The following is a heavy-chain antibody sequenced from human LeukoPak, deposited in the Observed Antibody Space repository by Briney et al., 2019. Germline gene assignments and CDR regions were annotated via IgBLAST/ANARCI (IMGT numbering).Heavy chain of an antibody. V-gene: IGHV3-23*01. Sequence: GGSLRLSCAASGFTFSSYAMNWVRQAPGKGLEWVSAISGSGGSTYYADSVKGRFTISRDNSKNTLYLQMNSLRAEDTAVYYCASKGYCSGGSCYLLDYWGQGTLVTVSS. CDR3: ASKGYCSGGSCYLLDY. D-gene: IGHD2-15*01. CDR2: ISGSGGST. CDR1: GFTFSSYA. J-gene: IGHJ4*02.